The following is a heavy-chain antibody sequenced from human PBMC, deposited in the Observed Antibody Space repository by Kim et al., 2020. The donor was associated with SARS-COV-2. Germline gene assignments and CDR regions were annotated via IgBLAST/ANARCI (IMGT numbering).Heavy chain of an antibody. CDR3: ARGRRYCSSTSCYFGYYYYGMDV. V-gene: IGHV4-34*01. J-gene: IGHJ6*02. D-gene: IGHD2-2*01. CDR1: GGSFSGYY. Sequence: SETLSLTCAVYGGSFSGYYWSWIRQPPGKGLEWIGEINHSGSTNYNPSLKSRVTISVDTSKNQFSLKLSSVTAADTAVYYCARGRRYCSSTSCYFGYYYYGMDVWGQGTTVTVSS. CDR2: INHSGST.